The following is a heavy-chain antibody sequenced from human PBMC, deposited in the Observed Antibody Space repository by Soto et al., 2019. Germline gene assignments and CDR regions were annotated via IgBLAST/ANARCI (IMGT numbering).Heavy chain of an antibody. CDR2: MNPNSGNT. Sequence: GASVKVSCKASGYTFTSYDINWVRQATGQGLEWMGWMNPNSGNTGYAQKFQGRVTMTRNTSISTAYMELSSLRSEDTAVYYCARALTNYYATIDAFDIWGQGTMVTVSS. D-gene: IGHD3-10*01. V-gene: IGHV1-8*01. J-gene: IGHJ3*02. CDR3: ARALTNYYATIDAFDI. CDR1: GYTFTSYD.